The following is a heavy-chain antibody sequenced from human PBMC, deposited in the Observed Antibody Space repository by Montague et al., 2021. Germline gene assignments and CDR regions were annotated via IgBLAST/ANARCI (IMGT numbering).Heavy chain of an antibody. V-gene: IGHV3-21*01. Sequence: SLRLSCAASGFTFSSYSMNWVRQAPGKGLEWVSSISSSSSYIYYEDSVKGRFTISRDNAKNSLYLQMNSLRAEDTAVYYCAKDVIVVDSVVVSGGMDVWGQGTTVTVSS. CDR3: AKDVIVVDSVVVSGGMDV. D-gene: IGHD2-2*01. CDR2: ISSSSSYI. CDR1: GFTFSSYS. J-gene: IGHJ6*02.